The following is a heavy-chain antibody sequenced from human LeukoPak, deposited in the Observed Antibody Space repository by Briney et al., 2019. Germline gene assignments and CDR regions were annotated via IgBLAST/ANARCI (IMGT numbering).Heavy chain of an antibody. V-gene: IGHV3-23*01. CDR3: AKFPYYYGSGSYYDY. CDR2: ISGSGSST. Sequence: GGSLRLSCAASGFTFRSYAMSWVRQAPGKGLEWVSGISGSGSSTYYADSVKGRFTISRDNSKNTLYLQMNSLRAEDTAVYYCAKFPYYYGSGSYYDYWGQGTLVTVSS. CDR1: GFTFRSYA. D-gene: IGHD3-10*01. J-gene: IGHJ4*02.